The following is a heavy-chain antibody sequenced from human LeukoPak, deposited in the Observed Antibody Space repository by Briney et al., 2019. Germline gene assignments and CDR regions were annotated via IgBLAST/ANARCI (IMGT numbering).Heavy chain of an antibody. D-gene: IGHD1-26*01. CDR3: ATMNSGSYYDY. Sequence: PSETLSLTCSVSGYSISSGYYWVWIRQPPGKGLEWVGNIYHSGSTYYNPSLQSRVTISVDTSKNHFSLKLSSVTAADTAVYYCATMNSGSYYDYWGQGTLVTVSS. V-gene: IGHV4-38-2*02. CDR1: GYSISSGYY. CDR2: IYHSGST. J-gene: IGHJ4*02.